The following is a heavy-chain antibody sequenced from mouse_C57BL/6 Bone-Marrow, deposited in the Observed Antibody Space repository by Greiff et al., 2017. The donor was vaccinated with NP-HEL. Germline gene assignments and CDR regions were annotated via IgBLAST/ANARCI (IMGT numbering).Heavy chain of an antibody. J-gene: IGHJ2*01. V-gene: IGHV14-4*01. CDR1: GFTITDDY. CDR2: IDPENGDT. CDR3: TAFCYYDSSYDFEY. Sequence: VQLQQSGAELVRPGASVKLSCTASGFTITDDYMHWVKQRPEQGLEWIGWIDPENGDTDYASKFKGKATITADTSSNTAYLQLSSLTSEDTAVYYGTAFCYYDSSYDFEYWGQGTTLTVSA. D-gene: IGHD1-1*01.